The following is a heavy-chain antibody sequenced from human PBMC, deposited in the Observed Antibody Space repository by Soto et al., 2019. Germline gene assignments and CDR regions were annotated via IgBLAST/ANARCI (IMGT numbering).Heavy chain of an antibody. D-gene: IGHD2-15*01. V-gene: IGHV1-18*01. CDR2: ISAYNGNT. Sequence: QVQLVQSGAEVKKPGASVKVSCKASGYTFTNYGISWVRQAPGQGLEWMGWISAYNGNTNYAQKLQGRVTMTTDTSTSTAYMELRSLRSDDTAVYYCARDRLPGRYCSGGSCYTDWFDPWGQGTLVTVSS. J-gene: IGHJ5*02. CDR3: ARDRLPGRYCSGGSCYTDWFDP. CDR1: GYTFTNYG.